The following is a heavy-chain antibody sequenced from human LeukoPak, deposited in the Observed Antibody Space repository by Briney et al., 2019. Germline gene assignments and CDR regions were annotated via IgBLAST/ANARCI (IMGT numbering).Heavy chain of an antibody. CDR1: GYTFTGYY. J-gene: IGHJ6*03. CDR3: AREMGVVVAATYYYYYMDV. V-gene: IGHV1-2*02. D-gene: IGHD2-15*01. CDR2: INPNSGGT. Sequence: ASVKVSCKASGYTFTGYYMHWVRQAPGQGLEWMGCINPNSGGTNYAQKFQGRVTMNRDTSISTAYMELSRLRSDDTAVYYCAREMGVVVAATYYYYYMDVWGKGTTVTISS.